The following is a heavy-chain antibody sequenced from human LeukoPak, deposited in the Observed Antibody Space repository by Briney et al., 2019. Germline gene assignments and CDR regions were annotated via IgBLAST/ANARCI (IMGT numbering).Heavy chain of an antibody. CDR2: IRPDESDT. Sequence: GGFLRPSCAAFGFACMNYGMHWVRQAPGKGLQWVTFIRPDESDTYYADSVKGRFTISRDNSENTLCLQFTSLRPEDTAVYYCTRSLVDGDYYYNMDVWGKGTTVTVSS. CDR1: GFACMNYG. CDR3: TRSLVDGDYYYNMDV. V-gene: IGHV3-30*02. J-gene: IGHJ6*03. D-gene: IGHD2-8*02.